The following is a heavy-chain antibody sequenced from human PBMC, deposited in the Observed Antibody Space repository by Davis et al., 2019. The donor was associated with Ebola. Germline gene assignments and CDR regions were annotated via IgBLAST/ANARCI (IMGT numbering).Heavy chain of an antibody. V-gene: IGHV3-23*01. CDR2: ISGSGGST. J-gene: IGHJ4*02. CDR3: AKGQAIETAAAPNFDY. Sequence: PGGSLRLSCAASGFTFSSYAMSWVRQAPGKGLEWVSAISGSGGSTYYADSVKGRFTISRDNSKNTLYLQMNSLRAEDTAVYYCAKGQAIETAAAPNFDYWGQGTLVTVSS. CDR1: GFTFSSYA. D-gene: IGHD6-13*01.